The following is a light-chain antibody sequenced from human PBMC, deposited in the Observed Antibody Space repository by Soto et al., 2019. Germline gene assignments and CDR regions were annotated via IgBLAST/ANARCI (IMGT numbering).Light chain of an antibody. Sequence: DIQMTQSPSSLSASVGDGVILTCRASQSISRWLAWYQQKPGKAPKLLIYDASTLESGVPSRFSGSGFGTEFTLTISSLQPDDFATYYCQQYNSYSSITFGQGTRLEIK. CDR2: DAS. J-gene: IGKJ5*01. V-gene: IGKV1-5*01. CDR1: QSISRW. CDR3: QQYNSYSSIT.